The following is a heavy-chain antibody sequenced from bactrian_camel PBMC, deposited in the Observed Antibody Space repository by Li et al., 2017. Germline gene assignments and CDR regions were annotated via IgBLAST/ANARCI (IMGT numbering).Heavy chain of an antibody. J-gene: IGHJ4*01. CDR2: IDKDGGGT. CDR3: AAQGGTWYSCLVAAYTY. D-gene: IGHD6*01. V-gene: IGHV3S40*01. CDR1: GFTFSSSY. Sequence: VQLVESGGGLVQPGGSLRLSWVASGFTFSSSYMSWVRQAPGKGLELVSVIDKDGGGTYYPDSVKGRFTISRDNAKFTVSLQLDSLKTEDTAMYYCAAQGGTWYSCLVAAYTYWSQGTQVTVS.